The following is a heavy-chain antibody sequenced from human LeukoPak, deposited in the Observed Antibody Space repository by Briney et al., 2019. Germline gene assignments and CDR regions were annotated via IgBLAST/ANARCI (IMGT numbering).Heavy chain of an antibody. CDR3: ARGRRDGYSPIDY. J-gene: IGHJ4*02. D-gene: IGHD5-24*01. CDR1: GGSFSGYY. CDR2: INHSGSI. V-gene: IGHV4-34*01. Sequence: PSETLSLTCAVYGGSFSGYYWSWIRQPPGKGLEWIGEINHSGSINYNPSLKSRVTISVDTSKNQFSLKLSSVTAADTAVYYCARGRRDGYSPIDYWGQGTLVTVSS.